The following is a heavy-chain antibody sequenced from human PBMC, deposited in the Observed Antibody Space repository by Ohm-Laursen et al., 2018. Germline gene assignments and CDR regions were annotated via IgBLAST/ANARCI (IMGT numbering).Heavy chain of an antibody. J-gene: IGHJ5*02. Sequence: GSLRLSCTASGFTFSDYYMSWIRQAPGKGLEWVSYISSSGSTIYYADSVKGRFTISRDNAKNSLYLQMNSLRAEDTAVYYCARDFGSSTSYQKRSWFDPWGQGTLVTVSS. CDR1: GFTFSDYY. D-gene: IGHD2-2*01. CDR3: ARDFGSSTSYQKRSWFDP. CDR2: ISSSGSTI. V-gene: IGHV3-11*01.